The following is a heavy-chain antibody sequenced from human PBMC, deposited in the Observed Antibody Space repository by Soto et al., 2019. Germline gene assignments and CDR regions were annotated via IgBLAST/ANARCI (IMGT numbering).Heavy chain of an antibody. D-gene: IGHD4-17*01. CDR3: ARWGDYGDYVLRGMDV. J-gene: IGHJ6*02. V-gene: IGHV3-53*01. Sequence: GGSLRLSCAASGFTVSSNYMSWVRQAPGKGLEWVSVIYSGGSTYYADSVKGRFTISRDNSKNTLYLQMNSLRAEDTAVYYCARWGDYGDYVLRGMDVWGQGTTVTVSS. CDR1: GFTVSSNY. CDR2: IYSGGST.